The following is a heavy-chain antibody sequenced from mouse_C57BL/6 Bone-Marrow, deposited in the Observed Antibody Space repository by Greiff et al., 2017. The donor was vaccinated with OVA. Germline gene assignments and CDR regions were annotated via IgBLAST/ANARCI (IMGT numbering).Heavy chain of an antibody. Sequence: EVQLQESGPGLVKPSQSLSLTCSVTGYSITSGYYWNWIRQFPGNKLEWMGYISYDGSNNYNPSLKNRISITRDTSKNQFFLKLNSVTTEDTATYYCASYWYFDVWGTGTTVTGSS. CDR3: ASYWYFDV. CDR1: GYSITSGYY. CDR2: ISYDGSN. J-gene: IGHJ1*03. V-gene: IGHV3-6*01.